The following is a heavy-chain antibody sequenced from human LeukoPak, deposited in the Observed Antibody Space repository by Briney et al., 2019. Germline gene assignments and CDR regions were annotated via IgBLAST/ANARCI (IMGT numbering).Heavy chain of an antibody. Sequence: SETLSLTCTVSVGSISSYYWSWIRQPPWKGQEWIGYIYYSGSTNYNPSLKSRVTISVDTSKNQFSLKLSSVTAADTAVYYCARDPYYYDSSGYYINAFDIWGQGTMVTVSS. CDR1: VGSISSYY. J-gene: IGHJ3*02. V-gene: IGHV4-59*01. D-gene: IGHD3-22*01. CDR2: IYYSGST. CDR3: ARDPYYYDSSGYYINAFDI.